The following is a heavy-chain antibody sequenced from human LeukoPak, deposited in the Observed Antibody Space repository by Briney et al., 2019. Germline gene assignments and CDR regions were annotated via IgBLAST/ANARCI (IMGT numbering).Heavy chain of an antibody. V-gene: IGHV4-39*01. CDR2: IYYSGST. D-gene: IGHD5-12*01. CDR1: GGSFSGYY. J-gene: IGHJ3*02. Sequence: PSETLSLTCAVYGGSFSGYYWGWIRQPPGKGLEWIGSIYYSGSTYYNPSLKSRVTISVDTSKNQFTLKLSSVTAADTAVYYCARFNSGYAVDAFDIWGQGTMVTVSS. CDR3: ARFNSGYAVDAFDI.